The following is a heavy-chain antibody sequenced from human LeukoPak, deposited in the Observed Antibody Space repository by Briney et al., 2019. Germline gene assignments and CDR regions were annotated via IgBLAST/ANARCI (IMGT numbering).Heavy chain of an antibody. CDR1: GFTVSSNY. CDR2: IYSGGST. CDR3: AKMQGYFDY. J-gene: IGHJ4*02. Sequence: GGSLRLSCAASGFTVSSNYMTWVRQAPGKGLEWVSVIYSGGSTYYADSLEGRFTISRDNSKNMVYLQMNSLRAEDAATYYCAKMQGYFDYWGQGSLVTVSS. V-gene: IGHV3-53*01.